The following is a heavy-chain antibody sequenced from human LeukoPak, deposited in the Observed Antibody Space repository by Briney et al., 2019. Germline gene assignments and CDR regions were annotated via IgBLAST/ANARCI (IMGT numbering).Heavy chain of an antibody. J-gene: IGHJ4*02. CDR3: VKAFSRTIFDS. V-gene: IGHV1-3*01. CDR1: GYTFTSYT. D-gene: IGHD3-3*01. CDR2: INAGDGNT. Sequence: GASVKVSCKASGYTFTSYTIHWVRQAPGQRLEWMGWINAGDGNTEYSQKFQGRISIIRDTSASMAYMELSSLRSEDTAMYYCVKAFSRTIFDSWGQGTLVTVSS.